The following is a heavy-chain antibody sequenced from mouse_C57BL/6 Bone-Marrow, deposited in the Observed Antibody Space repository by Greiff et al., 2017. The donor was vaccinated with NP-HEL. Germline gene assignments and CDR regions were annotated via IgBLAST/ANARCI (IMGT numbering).Heavy chain of an antibody. V-gene: IGHV1-15*01. CDR2: IDPETGGT. CDR1: GYTFTDYE. CDR3: TRWGGSYWYFDV. Sequence: QVQLQQSGAELVRPGASVTLSCKASGYTFTDYEMHWVKQTPVHGLEWIGAIDPETGGTAYNQKFKGKAILTADKSSSTAYMELRSLTSEDSAVYYCTRWGGSYWYFDVWGTGTTVTVSS. J-gene: IGHJ1*03.